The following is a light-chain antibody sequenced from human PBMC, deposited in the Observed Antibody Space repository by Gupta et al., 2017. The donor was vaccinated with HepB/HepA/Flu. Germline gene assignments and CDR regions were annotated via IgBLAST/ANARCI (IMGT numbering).Light chain of an antibody. V-gene: IGKV1-5*03. CDR2: RAS. CDR3: QQYKDYPT. CDR1: ESISGWLASSKVSW. Sequence: DIQMTPSPSTLSANLGDTVTITCRASESISGWLASSKVSWLAWYQQKPGKAPKLLIYRASNLERGVPSRFSGSGSGTDFILTISSLQPEDFATYYCQQYKDYPTCGGGTKVEIK. J-gene: IGKJ4*01.